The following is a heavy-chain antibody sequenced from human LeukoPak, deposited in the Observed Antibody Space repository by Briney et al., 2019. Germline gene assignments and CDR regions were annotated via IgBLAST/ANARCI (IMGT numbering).Heavy chain of an antibody. CDR3: ARENHAIFGVVIVGAWDY. V-gene: IGHV3-7*01. D-gene: IGHD3-3*01. J-gene: IGHJ4*02. CDR2: IKQDGSEK. Sequence: PGGSLRLSCAASGFTFSSYWMSWVRQAPGKGLEWVANIKQDGSEKYYVDSVKGRFTISRDNAKNSLYLQMHSLRAEDTAVYYCARENHAIFGVVIVGAWDYWGQGTLVTVSS. CDR1: GFTFSSYW.